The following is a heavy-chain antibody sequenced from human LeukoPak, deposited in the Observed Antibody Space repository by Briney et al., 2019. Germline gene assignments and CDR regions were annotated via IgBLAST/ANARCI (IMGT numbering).Heavy chain of an antibody. V-gene: IGHV4-4*07. Sequence: PSETLSLTCTVSGGSISSYYWSWTRQPAGKRLEWIGRIYTSGSTNYNPSLKSRVTISVDTSKNQFSLKLSSVTAADTAVYYCARGPRGLWFGDRGPYHYFDYWGQGTLVTVSS. J-gene: IGHJ4*02. CDR2: IYTSGST. D-gene: IGHD3-10*01. CDR1: GGSISSYY. CDR3: ARGPRGLWFGDRGPYHYFDY.